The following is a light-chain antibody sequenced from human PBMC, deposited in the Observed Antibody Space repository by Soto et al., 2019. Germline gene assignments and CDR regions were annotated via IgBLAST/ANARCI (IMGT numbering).Light chain of an antibody. CDR2: AAS. Sequence: AIRMTQSPSSLSASTGDRVTITCRGSQGISSYLAWYQQKRGKARKLLMYAASTLQSGVPSRFSGSGSGTDFILTVSSLQPEDFATYYCQQSYRTPWTFGQGPKVDIK. CDR1: QGISSY. CDR3: QQSYRTPWT. J-gene: IGKJ1*01. V-gene: IGKV1-8*01.